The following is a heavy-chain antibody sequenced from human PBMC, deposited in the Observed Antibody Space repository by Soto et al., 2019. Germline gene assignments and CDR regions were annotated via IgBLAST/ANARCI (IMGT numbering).Heavy chain of an antibody. CDR3: ARVIVTTNSYYYYYYMDV. J-gene: IGHJ6*03. CDR2: ISAYNGNT. CDR1: GYTFTSYG. D-gene: IGHD4-4*01. V-gene: IGHV1-18*01. Sequence: QVQLVQSGAEVKKPGASVKVSCKASGYTFTSYGISWVRQAPGQGLEWMGWISAYNGNTNYAQKLQGRVTMTTDTSTSTAYMELRSLRSDDTAVNYCARVIVTTNSYYYYYYMDVWGKGTTVTVSS.